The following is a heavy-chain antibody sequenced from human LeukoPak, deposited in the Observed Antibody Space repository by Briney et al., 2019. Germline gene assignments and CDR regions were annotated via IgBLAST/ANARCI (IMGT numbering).Heavy chain of an antibody. D-gene: IGHD1-1*01. CDR3: AREGSEGYLFDY. Sequence: SQTLSLTCTISGDSVSSNSVAWSWIRQSPSRGLEWLGRTYYRSKWYNDYAVSVKSRITINPDTSKNQFSLQLNSMTPEDTAVYYCAREGSEGYLFDYWGQGTLVTVSS. J-gene: IGHJ4*02. V-gene: IGHV6-1*01. CDR2: TYYRSKWYN. CDR1: GDSVSSNSVA.